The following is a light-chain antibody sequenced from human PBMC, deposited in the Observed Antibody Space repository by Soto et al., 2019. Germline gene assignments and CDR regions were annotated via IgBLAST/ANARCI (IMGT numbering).Light chain of an antibody. CDR3: QLYGVSPKT. J-gene: IGKJ1*01. CDR1: QSLSNTY. V-gene: IGKV3-20*01. CDR2: DAS. Sequence: EILLTQSPGTLSLSPGERATLSCRTSQSLSNTYLAWYQQKPGQAPRLLIFDASTRATGIPDRFSGSGSGTDFTLTISRLEPEDFAVYYCQLYGVSPKTFGQGTNGEVK.